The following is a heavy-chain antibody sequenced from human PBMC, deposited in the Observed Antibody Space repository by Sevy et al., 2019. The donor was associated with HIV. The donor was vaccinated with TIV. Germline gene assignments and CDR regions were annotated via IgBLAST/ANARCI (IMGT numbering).Heavy chain of an antibody. CDR2: INPNSGDT. CDR1: GYTFTGYY. J-gene: IGHJ6*02. Sequence: ASVKVSCKVSGYTFTGYYLHWVRQAPGQGLEWMGWINPNSGDTNYAQKFQGRVTMTRDTSISTSYMELRSLRSDDTAVFYCARAPLQEYYYGMDVWGQGTTVTVSS. V-gene: IGHV1-2*02. CDR3: ARAPLQEYYYGMDV.